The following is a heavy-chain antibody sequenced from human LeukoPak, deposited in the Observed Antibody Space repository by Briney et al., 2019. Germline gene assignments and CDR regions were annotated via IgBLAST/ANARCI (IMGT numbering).Heavy chain of an antibody. D-gene: IGHD3-10*01. CDR1: GGSISSSNW. V-gene: IGHV4-4*02. CDR2: IYHSGST. CDR3: ATSDGSGLGLGY. J-gene: IGHJ4*02. Sequence: SETLSLTCAVSGGSISSSNWWSWVRQPPGKGLEWIGEIYHSGSTNYNPSLKSRVTISIDKSKNQFSLKLSSVTAADTAVYYCATSDGSGLGLGYWGQGTLVTVSS.